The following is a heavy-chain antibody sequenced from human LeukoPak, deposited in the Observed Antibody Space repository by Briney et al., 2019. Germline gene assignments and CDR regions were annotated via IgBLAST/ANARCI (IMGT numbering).Heavy chain of an antibody. J-gene: IGHJ3*02. CDR2: ISSSSTI. CDR3: ATKLWFGEFLNAFDI. CDR1: GFTFSSYS. D-gene: IGHD3-10*01. Sequence: PGGSLRLSCAASGFTFSSYSMNWVRQAPGKGLEWVSYISSSSTIYYADSVKGRFTISRDNAKNSLYLQMNSLRAEDTAVYYCATKLWFGEFLNAFDIWGQGTMVTVSS. V-gene: IGHV3-48*01.